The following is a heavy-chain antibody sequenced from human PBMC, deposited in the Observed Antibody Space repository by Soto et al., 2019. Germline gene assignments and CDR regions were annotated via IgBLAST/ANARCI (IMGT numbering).Heavy chain of an antibody. V-gene: IGHV3-23*01. J-gene: IGHJ3*02. CDR3: AKYHFSTTAYDAFDI. D-gene: IGHD4-17*01. CDR1: TFNFRIYA. CDR2: ISGAGYNT. Sequence: EEQLLETGGGLVQPGGSLRLSCAASTFNFRIYAMTWVRHAPGKGLEWVSTISGAGYNTYYANSVRGRFTISRDYSNKALYLQMHNLRVEDTAMYYCAKYHFSTTAYDAFDIWGRGTMVTVSS.